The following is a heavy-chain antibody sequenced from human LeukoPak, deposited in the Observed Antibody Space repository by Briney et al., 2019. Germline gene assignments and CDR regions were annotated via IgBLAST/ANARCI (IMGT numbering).Heavy chain of an antibody. V-gene: IGHV4-34*01. CDR3: ASRPPYYYMDV. Sequence: SETLSLTCAVYGGSFSGYYWSWIRQPPGKGLEWIGEINHSGSTNYNPSLKSRVIISVDTSKNQFSLKLSSVTAADTAVYYCASRPPYYYMDVWGKGTTVTISS. J-gene: IGHJ6*03. CDR2: INHSGST. CDR1: GGSFSGYY.